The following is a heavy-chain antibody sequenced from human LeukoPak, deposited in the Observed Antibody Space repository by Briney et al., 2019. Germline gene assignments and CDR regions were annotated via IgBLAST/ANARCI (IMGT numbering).Heavy chain of an antibody. D-gene: IGHD6-19*01. J-gene: IGHJ4*01. CDR3: ARKGSGLRP. CDR1: GRSLSGYY. Sequence: SETLSPTCAVYGRSLSGYYWSWIRQPPGKGLEWIGEINHSGSTNYNPSLKSRVTISVDTSKNQFSLKLSSVTAADTAVYYCARKGSGLRPWGHGTLVTVSS. V-gene: IGHV4-34*01. CDR2: INHSGST.